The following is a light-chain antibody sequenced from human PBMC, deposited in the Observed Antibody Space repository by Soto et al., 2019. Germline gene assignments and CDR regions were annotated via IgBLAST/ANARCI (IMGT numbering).Light chain of an antibody. V-gene: IGKV3-20*01. Sequence: EILFTQSPGTRSLSPWGRPTLCCRASQTIIGNYLAWYQQKPGQAPRLLIYGASNRATGIPERFTGSGSGTDFTLTISRLETQDSAMYYCQQYVISVTFGQGTRLEIK. CDR2: GAS. CDR1: QTIIGNY. J-gene: IGKJ5*01. CDR3: QQYVISVT.